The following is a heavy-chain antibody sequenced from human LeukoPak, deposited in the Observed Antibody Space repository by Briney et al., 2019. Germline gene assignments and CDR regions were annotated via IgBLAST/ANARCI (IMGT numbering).Heavy chain of an antibody. D-gene: IGHD3-22*01. CDR1: GYTFTSYG. J-gene: IGHJ4*02. V-gene: IGHV1-18*01. CDR3: ARDRPMIVVVPSFDY. Sequence: ASVKVSCKASGYTFTSYGISWVRQAPGQGLEWMGWISAYNGNTSYAQKLQGRVTMTTDTPTSTAYMELRSLRSDDTAVYYCARDRPMIVVVPSFDYWGQGTLVTVSS. CDR2: ISAYNGNT.